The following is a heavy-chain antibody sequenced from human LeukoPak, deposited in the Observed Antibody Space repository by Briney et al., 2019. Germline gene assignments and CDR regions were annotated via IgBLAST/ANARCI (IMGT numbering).Heavy chain of an antibody. CDR3: AKSRYEFYGDFYYFDY. D-gene: IGHD4-17*01. CDR1: GFTFSSYA. V-gene: IGHV3-23*01. Sequence: QPGGSLRLSCAASGFTFSSYAMSWVRQAPGKGLEWVSAISGSGGSTYYADSEKGRFTISRDNSKNTLYLQMNSLRAEDTAVYYCAKSRYEFYGDFYYFDYWGQGTLVTVSS. CDR2: ISGSGGST. J-gene: IGHJ4*02.